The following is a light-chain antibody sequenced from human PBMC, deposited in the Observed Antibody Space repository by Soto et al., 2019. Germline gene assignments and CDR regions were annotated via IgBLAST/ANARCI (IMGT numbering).Light chain of an antibody. CDR1: QSVISF. J-gene: IGKJ4*01. CDR3: QQRSKWPPT. CDR2: DAS. V-gene: IGKV3-11*01. Sequence: EIVLTQSPATLSLSPGERATLSCRASQSVISFLAWYQQKPGQAPRRLIYDASNRATGIPARFSGSGSGTDYTLTSSSREPEDFAVYYCQQRSKWPPTFGGGTKVDIK.